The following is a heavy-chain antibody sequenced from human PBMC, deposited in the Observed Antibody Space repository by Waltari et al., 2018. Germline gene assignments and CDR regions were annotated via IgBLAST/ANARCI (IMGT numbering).Heavy chain of an antibody. J-gene: IGHJ4*02. CDR3: ARVWGVTTSDF. D-gene: IGHD4-17*01. CDR2: ISSSGPTI. Sequence: EVQLVESGGGLVQPGGSLRPSCAASGFSLCDYGMNWVRQAPGKGLEWLSFISSSGPTIHYADSVKGRFTVSRDNTKNSLSLQMNSLRAEDTAVYYCARVWGVTTSDFWGQGTLVTVSS. CDR1: GFSLCDYG. V-gene: IGHV3-48*03.